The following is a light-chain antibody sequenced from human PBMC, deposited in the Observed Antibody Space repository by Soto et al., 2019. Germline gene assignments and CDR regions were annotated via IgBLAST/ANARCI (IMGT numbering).Light chain of an antibody. CDR3: QQRHMWPIT. J-gene: IGKJ5*01. V-gene: IGKV3-11*01. Sequence: EIVLTQSPATLSLSPGERATLSCRASQSVRSYLAWYQQKPGQAPRLLINGASTRATGIPPRFSGSGSGTDFTLTISSLEPEDSAVYYCQQRHMWPITFGQGTRLEIK. CDR1: QSVRSY. CDR2: GAS.